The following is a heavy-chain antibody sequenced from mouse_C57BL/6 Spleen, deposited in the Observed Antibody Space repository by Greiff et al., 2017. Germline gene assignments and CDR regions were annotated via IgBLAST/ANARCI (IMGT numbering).Heavy chain of an antibody. D-gene: IGHD2-4*01. CDR2: IWSGGST. Sequence: QVQLQQSGPGLVQPSQSLSITCTVSGFSLTSYGVHWVRQSPGKGLEWLGVIWSGGSTDYNAAFISRLSISKDNSKSQVFFKMNSLQADDTAIYYCARNIDYDYDGRFWYFDVWGTGTTVTVSS. J-gene: IGHJ1*03. CDR3: ARNIDYDYDGRFWYFDV. V-gene: IGHV2-2*01. CDR1: GFSLTSYG.